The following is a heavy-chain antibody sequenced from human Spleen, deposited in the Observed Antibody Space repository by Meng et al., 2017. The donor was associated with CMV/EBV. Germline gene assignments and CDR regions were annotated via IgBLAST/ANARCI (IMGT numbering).Heavy chain of an antibody. V-gene: IGHV3-21*01. D-gene: IGHD1-1*01. Sequence: GGSLRLSCAASGFTFSSYSMNWVRQAPGKGLEWVSSISTTRSYIYYADCVKGRFTISRDNAKNSLYLQMNSLRDEDTAVYYCVRDLGTGLDALDIWGQGTMVTVSS. CDR3: VRDLGTGLDALDI. CDR2: ISTTRSYI. J-gene: IGHJ3*02. CDR1: GFTFSSYS.